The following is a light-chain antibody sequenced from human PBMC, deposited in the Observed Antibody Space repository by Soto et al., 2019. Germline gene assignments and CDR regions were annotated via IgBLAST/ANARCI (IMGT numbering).Light chain of an antibody. Sequence: QSALTQPASVSGSPGQSITISCTGTSSDVGGYNYVSWYQQHPGKAPKPMIYDVSNRPSGVSNRFSGSKSGNTASLTISGLQAKDEADYYCSSYTSSSTYVVFGGGTKLTVL. CDR3: SSYTSSSTYVV. J-gene: IGLJ2*01. V-gene: IGLV2-14*01. CDR1: SSDVGGYNY. CDR2: DVS.